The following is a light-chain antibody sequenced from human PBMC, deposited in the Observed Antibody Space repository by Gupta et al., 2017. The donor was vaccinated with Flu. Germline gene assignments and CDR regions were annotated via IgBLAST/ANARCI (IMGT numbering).Light chain of an antibody. J-gene: IGLJ1*01. Sequence: SPGQTARITCSGDKCGDKYACEYQQKPGQHLVLVIYKDSKRPAGIPERFSGSDSGTTATLTIGGTQAMDEADYYCQAWDSSTVIFGTGTKVTVL. CDR1: KCGDKY. CDR3: QAWDSSTVI. CDR2: KDS. V-gene: IGLV3-1*01.